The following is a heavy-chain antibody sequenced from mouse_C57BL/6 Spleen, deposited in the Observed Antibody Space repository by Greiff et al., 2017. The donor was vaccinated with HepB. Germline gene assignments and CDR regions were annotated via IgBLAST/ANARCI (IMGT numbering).Heavy chain of an antibody. CDR2: ISSGGSYT. Sequence: EVQRVESGGDLVKPGGSLKLSCAASGFTFSSYGMSWVRQTPDKRLEWVATISSGGSYTYYPDSVKGRFTISRDNAKNTLYLQMSSLKSEDTAMYYCARQPTNYYGSSYDWYFDVWGTGTTVTVSS. CDR3: ARQPTNYYGSSYDWYFDV. D-gene: IGHD1-1*01. J-gene: IGHJ1*03. V-gene: IGHV5-6*01. CDR1: GFTFSSYG.